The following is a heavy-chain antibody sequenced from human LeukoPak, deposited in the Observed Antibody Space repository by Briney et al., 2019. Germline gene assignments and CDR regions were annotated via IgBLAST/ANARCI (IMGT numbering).Heavy chain of an antibody. Sequence: PGRSLRLSCAASGFTFSSYGMHWVRQAPGKGLERVAAISYDGRNKEYVDSVKGRFTISRDNSKNTLYLQMSSLRAEDTAVYYCAKDRGYSHGFEYWGQGTLVTVSS. D-gene: IGHD5-12*01. V-gene: IGHV3-30*18. J-gene: IGHJ4*02. CDR1: GFTFSSYG. CDR2: ISYDGRNK. CDR3: AKDRGYSHGFEY.